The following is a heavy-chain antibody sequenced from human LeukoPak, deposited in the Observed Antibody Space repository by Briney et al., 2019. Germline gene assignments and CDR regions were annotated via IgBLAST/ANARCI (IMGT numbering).Heavy chain of an antibody. J-gene: IGHJ4*02. V-gene: IGHV3-53*01. Sequence: GGSLRLSCAASGFTVSRYYISWVRQAPGKRLEWVSVIYSGGSTYYADSVKGRFTISRDNSKNTLYLQMNSLRAEDTAVYYCARGDSVVTAAYWGQGTLVTVSS. CDR3: ARGDSVVTAAY. D-gene: IGHD2-21*02. CDR2: IYSGGST. CDR1: GFTVSRYY.